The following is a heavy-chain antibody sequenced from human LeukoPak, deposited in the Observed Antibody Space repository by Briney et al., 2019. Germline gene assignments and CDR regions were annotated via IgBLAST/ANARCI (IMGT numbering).Heavy chain of an antibody. V-gene: IGHV1-2*02. J-gene: IGHJ4*02. CDR3: ARDTEADYYDSSGYSITRDY. CDR1: GYTFTGYY. Sequence: ASVKVSCKASGYTFTGYYMHRVRQAPGQGLEWMGWINPNSGGTNYAQKFQGRVTMTRDTSISTAYMELSRLRSDDTAVYYCARDTEADYYDSSGYSITRDYWGQGTLVTVSS. CDR2: INPNSGGT. D-gene: IGHD3-22*01.